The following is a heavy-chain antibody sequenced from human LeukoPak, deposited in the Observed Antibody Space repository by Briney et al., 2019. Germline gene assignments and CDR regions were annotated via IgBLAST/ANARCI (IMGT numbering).Heavy chain of an antibody. Sequence: SETLSLTCTVSGDSISSYYWSWIRQPAGKGLEWIGRMYVSGSTNYNPSLKSRVTMSVDTSKNQFSLKLSSVTAADTAMYFCARLLIYCSSTNCHFDFWGQGTLVTVSS. CDR2: MYVSGST. J-gene: IGHJ4*02. V-gene: IGHV4-4*07. CDR1: GDSISSYY. CDR3: ARLLIYCSSTNCHFDF. D-gene: IGHD2-2*01.